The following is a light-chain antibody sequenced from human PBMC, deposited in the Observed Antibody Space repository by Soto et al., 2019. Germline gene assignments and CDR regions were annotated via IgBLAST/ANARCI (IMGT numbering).Light chain of an antibody. CDR2: GAY. Sequence: EIGLTQSAGSLSLSPGDRANLSCRASQSISRSYLGWYQRKPRQAPRLLMYGAYIRAAGVPDRFSASGSGKEFTLTISRLEPEDFTVYYCHHYETFGQGTKVDIK. J-gene: IGKJ1*01. V-gene: IGKV3-20*01. CDR1: QSISRSY. CDR3: HHYET.